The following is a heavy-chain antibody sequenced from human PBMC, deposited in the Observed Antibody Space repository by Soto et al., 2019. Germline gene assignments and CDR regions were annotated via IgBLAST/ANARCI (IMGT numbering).Heavy chain of an antibody. D-gene: IGHD6-13*01. J-gene: IGHJ6*02. CDR2: ISAYNGNT. V-gene: IGHV1-18*01. CDR3: ARDAPQLASYYYYGMDV. CDR1: GYTFASYG. Sequence: QVQLVQSGAEVKKPGASVKVTYKASGYTFASYGISWVRQAPGPGLEWMGWISAYNGNTNYAQKLQGRVTMTTDTSTSTAYMELRSLTSDDTAVYYCARDAPQLASYYYYGMDVWGQGTTVTVSS.